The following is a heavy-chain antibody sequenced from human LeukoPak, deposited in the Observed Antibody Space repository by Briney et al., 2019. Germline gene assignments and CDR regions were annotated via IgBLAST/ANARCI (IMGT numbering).Heavy chain of an antibody. CDR3: TTLNANSYYYGSGSYYNVDY. D-gene: IGHD3-10*01. J-gene: IGHJ4*02. V-gene: IGHV3-15*01. Sequence: GGSLRLSCAASGFTFSNAWMSWVRQAPGKGLEWVGRIKSKTDGGTTGYAAPVKGRFTISRDDSKNTLYLQMNSLKTEDTAVYYCTTLNANSYYYGSGSYYNVDYWGQGTLVTVSS. CDR1: GFTFSNAW. CDR2: IKSKTDGGTT.